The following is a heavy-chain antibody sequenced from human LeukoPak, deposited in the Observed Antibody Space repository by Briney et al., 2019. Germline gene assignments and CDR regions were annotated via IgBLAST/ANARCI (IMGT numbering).Heavy chain of an antibody. J-gene: IGHJ4*02. CDR1: GYTFTGYY. D-gene: IGHD6-6*01. CDR3: ASWESSSSLDYFDY. V-gene: IGHV1-2*02. Sequence: ASVKVSCKASGYTFTGYYMHWVRQAPGQELEWMGWINPNSGGTNYAQKFQGRVTMTRDTSISTAYMELSRLRSDDTAVYYCASWESSSSLDYFDYWGQGTLVTVSS. CDR2: INPNSGGT.